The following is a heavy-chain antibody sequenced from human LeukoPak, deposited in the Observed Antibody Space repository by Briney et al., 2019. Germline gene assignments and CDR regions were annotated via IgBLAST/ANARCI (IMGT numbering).Heavy chain of an antibody. CDR3: ARRSTASWYSLDY. D-gene: IGHD6-13*01. CDR1: GFTFSSYA. CDR2: ISYDGSNK. Sequence: GRSLRLPCAASGFTFSSYAMHWVRQAPGKGLEWVAVISYDGSNKYYADSVKGRFTISGDNSKNTLYLQMNSLRAEDTAVYYCARRSTASWYSLDYWGQGTLVTVSS. J-gene: IGHJ4*02. V-gene: IGHV3-30*04.